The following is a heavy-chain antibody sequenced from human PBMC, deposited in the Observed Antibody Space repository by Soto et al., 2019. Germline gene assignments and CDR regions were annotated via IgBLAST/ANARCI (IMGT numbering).Heavy chain of an antibody. V-gene: IGHV3-74*03. CDR3: ARSLARTYYYYFMDV. J-gene: IGHJ6*03. CDR2: ISGDGTTA. Sequence: ELQLVESGGGLVQPAGSLRLSCAASGFTFSNFWIHWVRQAPGKGLVWVSGISGDGTTATYADSVKGRFTTSRDNAKNTLDLQMNSLRAEDTAVYYCARSLARTYYYYFMDVWGKGTTVTVSS. CDR1: GFTFSNFW.